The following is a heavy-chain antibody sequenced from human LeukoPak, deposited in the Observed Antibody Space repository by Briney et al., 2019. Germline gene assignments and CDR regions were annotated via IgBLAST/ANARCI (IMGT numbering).Heavy chain of an antibody. J-gene: IGHJ4*02. Sequence: SETLSLTCAVYGGSFSGYYWSWIRQPPGKGLEWIGEINHSGSTNYNPSLKSRVTISVDTSKNQFSLKLSSVTAADTAVYYCASGWYCSSTSCRNDRDYWGQGTLVTVSS. V-gene: IGHV4-34*01. CDR3: ASGWYCSSTSCRNDRDY. CDR1: GGSFSGYY. D-gene: IGHD2-2*01. CDR2: INHSGST.